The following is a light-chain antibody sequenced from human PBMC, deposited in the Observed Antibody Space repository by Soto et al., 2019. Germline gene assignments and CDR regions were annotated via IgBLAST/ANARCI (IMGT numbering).Light chain of an antibody. CDR3: CSYTSSTSYV. J-gene: IGLJ1*01. CDR2: DVT. CDR1: SSDVGGYNF. Sequence: QSVLTQPASVSGSPGQSIIISCTGTSSDVGGYNFVSWYQQYPGKAPKLMIYDVTSRPSGVSNRFSGSKSGTTASLTISGLQAEDEADYYCCSYTSSTSYVFGTGTKLTVL. V-gene: IGLV2-14*01.